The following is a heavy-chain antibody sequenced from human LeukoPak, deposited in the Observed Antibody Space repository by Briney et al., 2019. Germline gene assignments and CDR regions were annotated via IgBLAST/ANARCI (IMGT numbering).Heavy chain of an antibody. CDR3: SGYGTLDY. Sequence: PGRSLRLSCAASGFTFGSYGMHWVRQAPGKGLEWVSSISSSSSYIYYADSVKGRFTISRDNAKNSLYLQMNSLRAEDTAVYYCSGYGTLDYWGQGTLVTVSS. D-gene: IGHD5-12*01. CDR1: GFTFGSYG. V-gene: IGHV3-21*01. J-gene: IGHJ4*02. CDR2: ISSSSSYI.